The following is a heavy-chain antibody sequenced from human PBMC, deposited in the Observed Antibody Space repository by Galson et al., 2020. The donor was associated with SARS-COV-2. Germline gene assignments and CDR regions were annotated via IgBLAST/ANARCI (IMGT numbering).Heavy chain of an antibody. CDR1: GFTFSSYS. D-gene: IGHD6-6*01. Sequence: GESLKISCAASGFTFSSYSMNWVRHAPGKGLEWFSYISSSSSYIYYADSVMGRFTISRYNAKNSLYLKMNSLRAEDTAVYYCARDGGVGSSIYFDYWGQGTLVTGSS. CDR2: ISSSSSYI. CDR3: ARDGGVGSSIYFDY. V-gene: IGHV3-21*01. J-gene: IGHJ4*02.